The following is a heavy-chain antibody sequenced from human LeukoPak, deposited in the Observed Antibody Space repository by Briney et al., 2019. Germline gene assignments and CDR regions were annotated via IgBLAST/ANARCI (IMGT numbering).Heavy chain of an antibody. J-gene: IGHJ3*02. V-gene: IGHV3-21*01. Sequence: PGGSLRLSCAASGFTFSSYSMNWVRQAPGKGLEWVSSISSSSYIFYADSVKGRFTISRDNAKNSLYLQMNSLRAEDTAVYYCARDPPIAARGAFDIWGQGTMVTVSS. D-gene: IGHD6-13*01. CDR3: ARDPPIAARGAFDI. CDR2: ISSSSYI. CDR1: GFTFSSYS.